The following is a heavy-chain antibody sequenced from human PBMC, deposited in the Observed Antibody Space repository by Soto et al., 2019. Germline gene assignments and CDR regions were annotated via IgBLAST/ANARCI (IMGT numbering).Heavy chain of an antibody. CDR3: ARDAYCYGYSLDS. V-gene: IGHV3-30-3*01. CDR2: VAYDGGNK. CDR1: GFTFRNYG. D-gene: IGHD5-18*01. J-gene: IGHJ4*02. Sequence: QVQLVDSGGGVVQPGRSLRLSCAVYGFTFRNYGMHWLRQAPGKGLEWVAFVAYDGGNKYYGDSVKGRFTISRDNSKNSLYLQMNSLRGEDTAVYYCARDAYCYGYSLDSWGQGTLVTVSS.